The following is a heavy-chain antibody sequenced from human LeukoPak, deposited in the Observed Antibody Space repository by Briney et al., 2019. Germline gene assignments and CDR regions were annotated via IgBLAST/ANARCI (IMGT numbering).Heavy chain of an antibody. CDR1: GYTLTELS. Sequence: ASVKVSCKVSGYTLTELSMHWVRQAPGQGLEWMGIINPSGGSTSYAQKFQGRVTMTRDTSTSTVYMELSSLRSEDTAVYYCARDLSDSSDFTFDYWGQGTLVTVSS. D-gene: IGHD3-22*01. CDR2: INPSGGST. V-gene: IGHV1-46*01. J-gene: IGHJ4*02. CDR3: ARDLSDSSDFTFDY.